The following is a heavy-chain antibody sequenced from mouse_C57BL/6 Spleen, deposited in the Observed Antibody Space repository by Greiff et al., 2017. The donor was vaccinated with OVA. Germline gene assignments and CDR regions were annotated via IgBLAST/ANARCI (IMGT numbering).Heavy chain of an antibody. Sequence: EVQLQQSGPELVKPGASVKISCKASGYTFTDYYMNWVKQSHGKSLEWIGDINPNTGGTSDNQKFKGKATLTVDKSSSTAYMELRSLTSEDSAVYYCARRYGYFYAMDDWGQGTSVTVAS. CDR1: GYTFTDYY. J-gene: IGHJ4*01. V-gene: IGHV1-26*01. D-gene: IGHD2-2*01. CDR3: ARRYGYFYAMDD. CDR2: INPNTGGT.